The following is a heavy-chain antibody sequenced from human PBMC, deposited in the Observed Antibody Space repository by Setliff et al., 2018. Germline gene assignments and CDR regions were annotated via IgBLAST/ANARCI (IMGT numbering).Heavy chain of an antibody. V-gene: IGHV4-4*02. Sequence: SERLSLTCTVSGESIRSNNWWNWVRQPPGKGLEWIGAIYQSGTTNYNPSLKSRVTISADTSKNQFSLKLKSVTAADTAVYYCARAPGRNIRGDYWGQGALVTVSS. D-gene: IGHD3-10*01. CDR2: IYQSGTT. J-gene: IGHJ4*02. CDR3: ARAPGRNIRGDY. CDR1: GESIRSNNW.